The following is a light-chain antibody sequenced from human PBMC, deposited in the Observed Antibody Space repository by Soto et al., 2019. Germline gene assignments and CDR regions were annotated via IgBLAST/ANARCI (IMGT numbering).Light chain of an antibody. J-gene: IGKJ1*01. V-gene: IGKV3-20*01. Sequence: EIVMTQSPATLSVSPGERATLSCRASQSVSSNLAWYQQKPGQAPRLLIYEASNRAAGIPGRFSGSASGTDFTLTISRLEPEDFAVYYCQQYGSSPPTFGQGTKVDI. CDR2: EAS. CDR1: QSVSSN. CDR3: QQYGSSPPT.